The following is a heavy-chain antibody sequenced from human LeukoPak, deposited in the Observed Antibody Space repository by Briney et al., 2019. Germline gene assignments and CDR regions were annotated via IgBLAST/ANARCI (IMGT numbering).Heavy chain of an antibody. Sequence: ASVKVSCKASGYTFTSYDINWVRQATGQGLEWMGWMNPNSGNTGYAQKFQGRVTMTRNTSISTAYMELSSLRSEDTAVYYCARRFSSSWCYYYYYMDVWGKGTTVTVSS. CDR3: ARRFSSSWCYYYYYMDV. J-gene: IGHJ6*03. CDR1: GYTFTSYD. V-gene: IGHV1-8*01. CDR2: MNPNSGNT. D-gene: IGHD6-13*01.